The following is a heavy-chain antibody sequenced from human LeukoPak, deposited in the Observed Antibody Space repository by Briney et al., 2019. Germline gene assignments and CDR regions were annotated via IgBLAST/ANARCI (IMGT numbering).Heavy chain of an antibody. V-gene: IGHV3-23*01. CDR3: AKVARADDYYFHY. Sequence: GGSLRLSCAPSRFTFSTSVMTWVRQSPGKGWGWVSGIGNSAGSKYYADSVKGRFTIYRDNSKNTLYLQMNGLRDEDTAVYFCAKVARADDYYFHYWAQGTVVSV. CDR1: RFTFSTSV. D-gene: IGHD3-3*01. CDR2: IGNSAGSK. J-gene: IGHJ4*02.